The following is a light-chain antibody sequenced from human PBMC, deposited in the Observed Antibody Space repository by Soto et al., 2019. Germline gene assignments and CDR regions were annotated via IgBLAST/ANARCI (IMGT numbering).Light chain of an antibody. CDR1: SSDIGSYNY. V-gene: IGLV2-14*03. CDR2: DVS. CDR3: YSYRGTSTLYV. Sequence: QSVLTQPASVSGSPGQSITISCAGTSSDIGSYNYVSWYQQHPGKGPKLIIYDVSNRPSGVSNRFSGSKSGNTASLTISGLQAADEADYYCYSYRGTSTLYVFGTGTKVTVL. J-gene: IGLJ1*01.